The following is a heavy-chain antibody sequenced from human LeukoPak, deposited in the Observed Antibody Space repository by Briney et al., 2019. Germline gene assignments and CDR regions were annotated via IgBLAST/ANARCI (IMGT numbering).Heavy chain of an antibody. CDR2: ISGSGGST. D-gene: IGHD6-19*01. V-gene: IGHV3-23*01. CDR1: GFTFSSYA. CDR3: ARCLTYSSGWFVDY. J-gene: IGHJ4*02. Sequence: PGGSLRLSCAASGFTFSSYAMSWVRQAPGKGLEWVSAISGSGGSTYYADSVKGRFTISRDNSKNTLYLQMNSLRAEDTAVYYCARCLTYSSGWFVDYWGQGTLVTVSS.